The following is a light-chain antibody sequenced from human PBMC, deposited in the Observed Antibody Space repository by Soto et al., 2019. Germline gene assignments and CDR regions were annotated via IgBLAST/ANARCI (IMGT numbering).Light chain of an antibody. CDR2: GAS. Sequence: EIMMTQSPATLSVSPGERATLSCRASQSVSSNLAWYQQKPGQAPRLLIYGASTRATGIAARISGSGSGTEFTLTISSLQSEDFAVYYCQQYDEWSPSYTFGQGTKLEIK. J-gene: IGKJ2*01. V-gene: IGKV3-15*01. CDR3: QQYDEWSPSYT. CDR1: QSVSSN.